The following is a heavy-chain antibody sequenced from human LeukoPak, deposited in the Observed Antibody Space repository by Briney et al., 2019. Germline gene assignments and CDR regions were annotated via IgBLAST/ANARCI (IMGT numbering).Heavy chain of an antibody. Sequence: PGGSLRLSCAASGFTFSSYAMHWVRQAPGKGLEYVSAISSNGGSTYYANSVKGRFTISRDNSKNTLYLQMGSLRAEDMAVYYCARVSCGGDCYPMDVWGKGTTVTVSS. D-gene: IGHD2-21*02. J-gene: IGHJ6*04. CDR1: GFTFSSYA. V-gene: IGHV3-64*01. CDR2: ISSNGGST. CDR3: ARVSCGGDCYPMDV.